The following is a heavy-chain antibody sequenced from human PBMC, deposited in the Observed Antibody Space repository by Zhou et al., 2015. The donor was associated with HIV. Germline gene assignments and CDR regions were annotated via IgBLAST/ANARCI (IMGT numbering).Heavy chain of an antibody. CDR2: IIPILGIA. J-gene: IGHJ6*02. CDR1: GGTFSSYT. V-gene: IGHV1-69*09. CDR3: ARDNTYYDPKKGPNYYGMDV. D-gene: IGHD3-3*01. Sequence: QVQLVQSGAEVKKPGSSVKVSCKASGGTFSSYTISWVRQAPGQGLEWMGRIIPILGIANYAQKFQGRVTITADKSTSTAYMELSSLRSEDTAVYYCARDNTYYDPKKGPNYYGMDVWGQGTTVTVSS.